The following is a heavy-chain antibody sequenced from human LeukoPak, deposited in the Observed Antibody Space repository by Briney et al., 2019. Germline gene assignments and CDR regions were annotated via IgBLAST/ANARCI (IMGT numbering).Heavy chain of an antibody. Sequence: GRSLRLSCAASGFTFSSYGMHWVRQAPGKGLEWVAVISYDGSNKYYADSVKGRFTISRDNSKNTLYLQMNSLRAEDTAVYYCAKEDLEGLLYWGQGTLGTVSS. CDR3: AKEDLEGLLY. CDR1: GFTFSSYG. V-gene: IGHV3-30*18. J-gene: IGHJ4*02. CDR2: ISYDGSNK. D-gene: IGHD2-21*01.